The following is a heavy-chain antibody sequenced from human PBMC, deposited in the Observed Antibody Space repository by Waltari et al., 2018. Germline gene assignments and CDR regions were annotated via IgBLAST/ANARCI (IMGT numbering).Heavy chain of an antibody. Sequence: QVQLQESGPGLVKPSETLSLTCTVSGGSISSYYWSWIRQPPGKGLEWIGYIYYSGRTNYNTSLKSRVTISGDTSKNQFALKLSSVTAADTAVYYCARHPRVPAAKEYYMDVWGKGTTVTISS. D-gene: IGHD2-2*01. J-gene: IGHJ6*03. CDR2: IYYSGRT. V-gene: IGHV4-59*08. CDR1: GGSISSYY. CDR3: ARHPRVPAAKEYYMDV.